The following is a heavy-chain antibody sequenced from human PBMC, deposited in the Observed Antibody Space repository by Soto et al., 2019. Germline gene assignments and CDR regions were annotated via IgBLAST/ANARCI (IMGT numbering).Heavy chain of an antibody. CDR2: INTNTGNT. CDR1: GYTFTSYA. CDR3: ARNARFTDNFSFDP. Sequence: ASVKVSCKASGYTFTSYAISWVRQAPGQGLEWMGGINTNTGNTDYAQKLQGRVTMTTDKSTTTAYMELRSLRSDDTAVYYCARNARFTDNFSFDPWGQGTLVTVSS. D-gene: IGHD1-20*01. V-gene: IGHV1-18*01. J-gene: IGHJ5*02.